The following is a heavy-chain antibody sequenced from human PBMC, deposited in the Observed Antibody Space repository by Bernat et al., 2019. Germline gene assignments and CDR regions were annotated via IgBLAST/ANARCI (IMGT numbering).Heavy chain of an antibody. Sequence: QVQLVQSGAEVKKPGSSVKVSCKASGGTFSSYAISWVRQAPGQGLEWMGGIIPIFGTANYAQKFQGRVTITADESTSTAYMELSSLRSEDTAVYYCARGDMITFGGVIQKAYAFDIWGQGTMVTVSS. CDR1: GGTFSSYA. CDR3: ARGDMITFGGVIQKAYAFDI. V-gene: IGHV1-69*01. D-gene: IGHD3-16*02. J-gene: IGHJ3*02. CDR2: IIPIFGTA.